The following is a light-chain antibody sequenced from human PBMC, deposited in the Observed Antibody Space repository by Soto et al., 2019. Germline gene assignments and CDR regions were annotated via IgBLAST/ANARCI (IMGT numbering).Light chain of an antibody. CDR1: SSDVGSYNY. V-gene: IGLV2-11*01. CDR2: DVT. CDR3: CSSAGSYSYV. Sequence: QSALTQPRSVSGSPGQSVTLSCTGTSSDVGSYNYVSWYQHHPGKAPKLMIYDVTKRPSGVPDRFSGSKSGNTASLTISGLQAKDEADYYCCSSAGSYSYVFGTGTKLTVL. J-gene: IGLJ1*01.